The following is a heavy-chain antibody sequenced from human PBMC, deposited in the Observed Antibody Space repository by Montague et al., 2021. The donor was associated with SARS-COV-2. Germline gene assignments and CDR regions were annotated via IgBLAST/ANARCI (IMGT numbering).Heavy chain of an antibody. Sequence: SQTLSLTCAVHGGSFSTYSWNWIRQPPGKGLEWIGEIHHGGSTNYNSSLKSRVTISADTSKNQFSLKLTSVAAADTAVYYCARLGDGVVPSPILGVGPYYSYYYMDVWGKGTTVTVS. V-gene: IGHV4-34*01. D-gene: IGHD3-10*01. CDR2: IHHGGST. J-gene: IGHJ6*03. CDR3: ARLGDGVVPSPILGVGPYYSYYYMDV. CDR1: GGSFSTYS.